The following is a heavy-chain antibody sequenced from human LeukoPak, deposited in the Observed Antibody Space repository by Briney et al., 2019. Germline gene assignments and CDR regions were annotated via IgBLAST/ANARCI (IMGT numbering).Heavy chain of an antibody. V-gene: IGHV3-20*04. J-gene: IGHJ4*02. Sequence: GGSLRLSCAASGFTFDDYGMSWVRQAPGKGLEWVSGINWNGGSTGYADSVKGRFTISRDNVKNSLYLQMNSLRAEDTAVYYCARGNVAVSRDYWGQGTLATVSS. CDR2: INWNGGST. D-gene: IGHD2-15*01. CDR3: ARGNVAVSRDY. CDR1: GFTFDDYG.